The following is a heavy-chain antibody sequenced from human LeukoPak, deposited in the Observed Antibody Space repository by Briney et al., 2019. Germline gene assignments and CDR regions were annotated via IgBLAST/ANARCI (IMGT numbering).Heavy chain of an antibody. CDR3: ARFPSVLYGDPYYYYYYMDV. CDR1: GYTFTSYG. Sequence: GASVKVSCKASGYTFTSYGISWVRQAPGQGLEWMGWISAYNGNTTYAQKFQGRVTLTRDMSTSTDYLELSSLRSEDTAVYYCARFPSVLYGDPYYYYYYMDVWGKGTTVTISS. CDR2: ISAYNGNT. D-gene: IGHD4-17*01. J-gene: IGHJ6*03. V-gene: IGHV1-18*01.